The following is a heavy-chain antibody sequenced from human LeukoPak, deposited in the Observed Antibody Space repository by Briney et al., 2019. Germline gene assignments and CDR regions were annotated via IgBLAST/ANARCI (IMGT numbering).Heavy chain of an antibody. CDR1: GGSISSGDYY. V-gene: IGHV4-30-4*01. Sequence: PSETLSLTCTVSGGSISSGDYYWSWIRQPPGKGLEWIGYIYYSGSTYYNPSLKSRVTISVDTSKNQFSLKLSSVTAAGTAVYYCARFTASGYDFNWFDPWGQGTLVTVSS. CDR2: IYYSGST. CDR3: ARFTASGYDFNWFDP. D-gene: IGHD5-12*01. J-gene: IGHJ5*02.